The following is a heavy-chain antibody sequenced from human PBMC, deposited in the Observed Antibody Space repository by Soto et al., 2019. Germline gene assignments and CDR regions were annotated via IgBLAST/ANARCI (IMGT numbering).Heavy chain of an antibody. J-gene: IGHJ6*02. CDR1: GGTFSSYA. CDR3: ARARWSGGYYSYYGMDV. Sequence: GASVKVSCKASGGTFSSYAISWVRQAPGQGLEWMGGISAYNGNTNYAQKLQGRVTMTTDTSTSTAYMELRSLRSDDTAVYYCARARWSGGYYSYYGMDVWGQGTTVTVSS. D-gene: IGHD2-15*01. V-gene: IGHV1-18*01. CDR2: ISAYNGNT.